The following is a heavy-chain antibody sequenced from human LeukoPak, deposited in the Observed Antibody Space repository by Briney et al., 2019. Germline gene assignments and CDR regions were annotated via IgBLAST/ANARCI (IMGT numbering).Heavy chain of an antibody. D-gene: IGHD1-26*01. J-gene: IGHJ6*02. CDR1: GYTFTGYY. Sequence: ASVKVSCKASGYTFTGYYMHWVRQAPGQGLEWMGWINPNSGGTNYAQKFQGRVTMTRDTSISTAYMELSRLRSDGTAVYYCASPIVGATSYYYYGMDVWGQGTTVTVSS. CDR2: INPNSGGT. V-gene: IGHV1-2*02. CDR3: ASPIVGATSYYYYGMDV.